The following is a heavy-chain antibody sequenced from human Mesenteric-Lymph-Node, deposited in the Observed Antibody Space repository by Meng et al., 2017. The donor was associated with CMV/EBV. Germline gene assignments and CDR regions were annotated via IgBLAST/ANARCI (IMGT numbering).Heavy chain of an antibody. CDR2: ISSSSSYI. Sequence: GGSLRLSCAASGFTFSSYSMNWVRQAPGKGLEWVSSISSSSSYIYYADSVKGRFTISRDNAKNSLYLQMNSLRAEDTAVYYCARDLLRYFDWQDPGGYYYGMDVWGQGTTVTVSS. D-gene: IGHD3-9*01. J-gene: IGHJ6*02. V-gene: IGHV3-21*01. CDR1: GFTFSSYS. CDR3: ARDLLRYFDWQDPGGYYYGMDV.